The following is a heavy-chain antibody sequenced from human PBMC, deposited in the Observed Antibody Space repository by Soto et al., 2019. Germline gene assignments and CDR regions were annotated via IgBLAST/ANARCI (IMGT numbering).Heavy chain of an antibody. CDR2: ISGGSITI. D-gene: IGHD3-22*01. J-gene: IGHJ4*02. Sequence: QVQLVESGGHLVKPGGSLRLSCAASGFMFSDYYMSWVRQAPGKGLEWVSYISGGSITIKYADSVRGRFTISRDNDKNSVFLVMNSLRDDDTAVYYCARISTSSGYPMDNWGQGTLVTVSS. CDR3: ARISTSSGYPMDN. V-gene: IGHV3-11*01. CDR1: GFMFSDYY.